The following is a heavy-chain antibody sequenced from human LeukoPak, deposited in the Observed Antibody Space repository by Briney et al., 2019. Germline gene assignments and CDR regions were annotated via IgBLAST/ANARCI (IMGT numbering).Heavy chain of an antibody. Sequence: SVKVSCKASGYTFTSYGISWVRQAPGQGLEWMGGIIPIFGTANYAQKFQGRVTITADESTSTAYMELSSLRSEDTAVYYCARGPYCSSTSCEGYYFDYWGQETLVTVSS. CDR3: ARGPYCSSTSCEGYYFDY. D-gene: IGHD2-2*01. V-gene: IGHV1-69*13. CDR2: IIPIFGTA. J-gene: IGHJ4*02. CDR1: GYTFTSYG.